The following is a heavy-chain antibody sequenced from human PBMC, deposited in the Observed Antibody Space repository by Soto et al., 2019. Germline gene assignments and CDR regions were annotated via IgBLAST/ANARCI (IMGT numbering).Heavy chain of an antibody. CDR1: GFTFSSYS. V-gene: IGHV3-48*02. CDR3: ARDPTIVVWERPPLDY. J-gene: IGHJ4*02. Sequence: GGSLRLSCAASGFTFSSYSMNWVRQAPGKGLEWVSYISSSSSTIYYADSVKGRFTISRDNAKNSLYLQINSLRDEDTAVYYCARDPTIVVWERPPLDYWGQGTLGTAPQ. D-gene: IGHD1-26*01. CDR2: ISSSSSTI.